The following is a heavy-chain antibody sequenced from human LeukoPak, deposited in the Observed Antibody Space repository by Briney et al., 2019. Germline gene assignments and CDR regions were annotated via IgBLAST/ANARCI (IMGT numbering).Heavy chain of an antibody. Sequence: GGSLRLSCAASGFNFSSYGMHWVRQAPGKGLEWVAFIRYDGSNKYYADSVKGRFTISRDNSKNTLYLQMNSLRAEDTAVYYCAKVHPRSHLSLYSNYGVDYFDYWGQGTLVTVSS. CDR3: AKVHPRSHLSLYSNYGVDYFDY. V-gene: IGHV3-30*02. D-gene: IGHD4-11*01. J-gene: IGHJ4*02. CDR2: IRYDGSNK. CDR1: GFNFSSYG.